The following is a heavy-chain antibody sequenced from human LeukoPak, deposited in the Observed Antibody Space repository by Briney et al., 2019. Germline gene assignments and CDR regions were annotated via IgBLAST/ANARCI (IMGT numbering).Heavy chain of an antibody. CDR3: ARGSGPSSWTPFDY. Sequence: SETLSLTCTVSGGSISSSSYYWGWIRQPPGKGLEWIGSIYQSGSTYYNPSLKSRVTISVDTSKNQFSLKLSSVTAADTAVYYCARGSGPSSWTPFDYWGQGTLVTVSS. V-gene: IGHV4-39*07. CDR2: IYQSGST. CDR1: GGSISSSSYY. D-gene: IGHD6-13*01. J-gene: IGHJ4*02.